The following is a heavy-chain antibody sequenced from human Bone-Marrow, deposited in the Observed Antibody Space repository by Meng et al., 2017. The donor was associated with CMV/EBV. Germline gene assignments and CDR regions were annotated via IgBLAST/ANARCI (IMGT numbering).Heavy chain of an antibody. V-gene: IGHV1-18*01. J-gene: IGHJ3*02. CDR2: ISAYNGNT. CDR1: GYTFTSYG. Sequence: ASVKVSCKASGYTFTSYGISWVRQAPGQGLEWMGWISAYNGNTNYAQKLQGRVTMTRDTSISTAYMELGRLGSDDTALYYCARGRKPYANNAFDIWGQGTMVTVSS. D-gene: IGHD2-2*01. CDR3: ARGRKPYANNAFDI.